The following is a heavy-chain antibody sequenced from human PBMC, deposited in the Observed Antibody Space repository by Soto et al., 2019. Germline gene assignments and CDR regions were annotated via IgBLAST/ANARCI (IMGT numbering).Heavy chain of an antibody. CDR2: VNPNSGNT. CDR1: GYTFTSYD. CDR3: AREKYGGYFDY. V-gene: IGHV1-8*01. Sequence: QVQLVQSGAEVKKPGASVKVSCKASGYTFTSYDINWVRPATGQGLEWMGWVNPNSGNTGYATKFQGRVTMTRTTTISTAYMELCSRRSEDTAVYYCAREKYGGYFDYWGQGTLVTVSS. D-gene: IGHD2-15*01. J-gene: IGHJ4*02.